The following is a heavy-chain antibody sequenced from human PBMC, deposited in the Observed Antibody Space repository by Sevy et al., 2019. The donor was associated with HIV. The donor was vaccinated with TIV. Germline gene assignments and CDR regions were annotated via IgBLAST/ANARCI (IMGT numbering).Heavy chain of an antibody. CDR2: IYSSGTD. V-gene: IGHV4-4*07. CDR3: ARDDQDSWSGYYKVQYQYIMDV. CDR1: GGSINNYW. D-gene: IGHD3-3*01. Sequence: SETLSLTCTVSGGSINNYWWGWIRQPAGKGLEWIGRIYSSGTDDYNPSLKSRVTMSVDTARNQFSLKMSSVTAADTAVYFCARDDQDSWSGYYKVQYQYIMDVWGQGTTVTVSS. J-gene: IGHJ6*02.